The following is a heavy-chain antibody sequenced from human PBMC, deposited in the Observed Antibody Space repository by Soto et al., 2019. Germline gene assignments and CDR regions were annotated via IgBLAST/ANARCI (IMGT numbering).Heavy chain of an antibody. V-gene: IGHV1-2*02. D-gene: IGHD1-26*01. CDR2: IGPESGAT. Sequence: ASVKVSCKASGYTFTGHYIHWVRQAPEQGPEWMGEIGPESGATRYAQKFQGRVTMTKDMSITTVYMELNNLSPDDTAVYYCGRGRSGQIVVFYWGQGTPVTVSS. CDR3: GRGRSGQIVVFY. CDR1: GYTFTGHY. J-gene: IGHJ4*02.